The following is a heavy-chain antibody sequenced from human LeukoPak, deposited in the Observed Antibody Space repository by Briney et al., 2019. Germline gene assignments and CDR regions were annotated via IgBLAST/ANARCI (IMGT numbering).Heavy chain of an antibody. J-gene: IGHJ6*02. V-gene: IGHV1-18*01. D-gene: IGHD6-19*01. Sequence: EASVKVSCKASGYTFTSYGISWVRQAPGQGLEWMGWISAYNGNTNYAQKLQGRVTMTTDTSTSTAYMELKSLRSDDTAVYYCARGEPGIAVARYYYYGMDVWGQGTTVTVSS. CDR1: GYTFTSYG. CDR2: ISAYNGNT. CDR3: ARGEPGIAVARYYYYGMDV.